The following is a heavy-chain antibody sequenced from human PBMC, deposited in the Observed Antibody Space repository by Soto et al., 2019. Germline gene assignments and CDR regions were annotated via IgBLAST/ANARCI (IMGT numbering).Heavy chain of an antibody. D-gene: IGHD6-6*01. CDR2: MFASGST. V-gene: IGHV4-4*07. J-gene: IGHJ4*02. CDR1: GDSITSYD. Sequence: SETLSLTCTVSGDSITSYDWSWTRQPAGKGLEWIGRMFASGSTNYNPSLRSRVTLSIDRAKKQFSLKLNSVTAADTAVYFCARGRYNTGSSIPYFDNWGQGTLVPVSS. CDR3: ARGRYNTGSSIPYFDN.